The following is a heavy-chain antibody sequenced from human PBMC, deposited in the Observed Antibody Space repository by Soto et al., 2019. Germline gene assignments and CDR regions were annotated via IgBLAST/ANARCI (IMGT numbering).Heavy chain of an antibody. J-gene: IGHJ6*03. CDR2: INHSGST. V-gene: IGHV4-34*01. D-gene: IGHD3-3*01. CDR1: GGSFSGYY. Sequence: SETLSLTCAVYGGSFSGYYWSWVRQTPGKGLEWIGEINHSGSTNYNPSLKSRVTISVDTSKHQFSLRLSSVTAADSAVYYCASYHYYDLWMGSRQYMDAWGKRTTVTVSS. CDR3: ASYHYYDLWMGSRQYMDA.